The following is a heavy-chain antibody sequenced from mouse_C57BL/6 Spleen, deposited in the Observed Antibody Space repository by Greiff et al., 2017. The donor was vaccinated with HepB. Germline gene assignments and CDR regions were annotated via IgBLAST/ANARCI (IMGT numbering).Heavy chain of an antibody. CDR1: GYSFTGYY. J-gene: IGHJ2*01. CDR2: INPSTGGT. V-gene: IGHV1-42*01. D-gene: IGHD4-1*01. CDR3: ARSLTGTGDY. Sequence: VQLQQSGPELVKPGASVKISCKASGYSFTGYYMNWVKQSPEKSLEWIGEINPSTGGTTYNQKFKAKATLTVDKSSSTAYMQLKSLTSEDSAVYYCARSLTGTGDYWGQGTTLTVSS.